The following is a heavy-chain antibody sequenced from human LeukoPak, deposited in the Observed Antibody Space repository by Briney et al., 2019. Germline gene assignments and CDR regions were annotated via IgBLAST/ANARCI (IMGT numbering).Heavy chain of an antibody. CDR3: ARDRRGEKDFDV. CDR1: GISFSNDY. V-gene: IGHV3-53*04. J-gene: IGHJ3*01. CDR2: IYADGYT. Sequence: GSLRLSCAASGISFSNDYMGWVRQASGKGLEWVSAIYADGYTRDAASVKGRFSISRHNSKNTVYLQMDNLRPEDTAVYYCARDRRGEKDFDVWGPGTMVTVSS.